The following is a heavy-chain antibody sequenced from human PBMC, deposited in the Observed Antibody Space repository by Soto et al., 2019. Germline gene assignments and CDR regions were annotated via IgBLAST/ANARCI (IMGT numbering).Heavy chain of an antibody. CDR1: GGSVSSGDYY. CDR3: ARDVKFRVVGWFAL. J-gene: IGHJ5*02. CDR2: VYYSRTT. V-gene: IGHV4-61*08. Sequence: SETLSLTCSVSGGSVSSGDYYWSWIRQPPGKGLEWIGYVYYSRTTIYNPSLKSRVAIQVDSSKIQFSLQWNSVTAXETALYYCARDVKFRVVGWFALWAHGTLVTVS. D-gene: IGHD3-3*01.